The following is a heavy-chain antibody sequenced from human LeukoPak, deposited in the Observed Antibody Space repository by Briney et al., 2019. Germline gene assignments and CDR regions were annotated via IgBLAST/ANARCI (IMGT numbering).Heavy chain of an antibody. J-gene: IGHJ4*02. D-gene: IGHD3-22*01. Sequence: GGSLRLSCAASGFTFSNYGMHWVRQAPGQGLEWLAVVWYDDAVKNYADSVKGRFTISRDNSKNTLFLQMNNLSGKDTAVYYCARDNDYYDLHYWGQGTLVTVSS. CDR1: GFTFSNYG. CDR3: ARDNDYYDLHY. V-gene: IGHV3-33*01. CDR2: VWYDDAVK.